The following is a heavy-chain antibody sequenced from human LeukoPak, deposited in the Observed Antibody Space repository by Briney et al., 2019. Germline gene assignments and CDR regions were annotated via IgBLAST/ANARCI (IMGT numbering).Heavy chain of an antibody. CDR3: ANEIRPNDY. CDR1: GFTFSSHA. Sequence: GGSLRLSCGASGFTFSSHAMTWVRQAPGKGLEWVSAISISGDTTYYADAVKGRFTISRDNSKNTVCLQMNSLRAEDTAVYYCANEIRPNDYWGQGTLVTVSS. V-gene: IGHV3-23*01. J-gene: IGHJ4*02. D-gene: IGHD4-17*01. CDR2: ISISGDTT.